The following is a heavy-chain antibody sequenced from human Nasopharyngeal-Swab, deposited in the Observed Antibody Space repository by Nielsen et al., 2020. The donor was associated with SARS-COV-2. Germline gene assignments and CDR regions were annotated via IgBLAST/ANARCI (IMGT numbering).Heavy chain of an antibody. CDR1: GGSISSGGYY. CDR2: IYYSGST. V-gene: IGHV4-31*03. D-gene: IGHD3-10*01. J-gene: IGHJ3*02. CDR3: ARVPVRGVAFDI. Sequence: SETLSLTCTVSGGSISSGGYYWSWIRQHPGKGLEWIGYIYYSGSTYYNPSLKSRVTISVDTSKNQFSLKLSSVTAADTAVYYCARVPVRGVAFDIWGQGTMVTVPS.